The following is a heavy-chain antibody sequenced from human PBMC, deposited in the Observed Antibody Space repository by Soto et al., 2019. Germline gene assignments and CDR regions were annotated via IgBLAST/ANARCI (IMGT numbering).Heavy chain of an antibody. V-gene: IGHV3-9*01. CDR1: GFIFDDYA. J-gene: IGHJ4*02. Sequence: EVQLVESGGGLVQPGRSLRLSCAASGFIFDDYAIHWVRRAPGKGLEWVSGISWNGADVGYADSVKGRFTISRDNAKNSLYLQMDSLRAEATALYYCANLLLYGSRFASWGQGTLVTVSS. CDR2: ISWNGADV. CDR3: ANLLLYGSRFAS. D-gene: IGHD3-10*01.